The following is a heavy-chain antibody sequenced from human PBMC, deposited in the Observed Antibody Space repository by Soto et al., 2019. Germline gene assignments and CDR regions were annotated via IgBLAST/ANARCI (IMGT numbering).Heavy chain of an antibody. J-gene: IGHJ3*02. CDR3: VKNRTGPTLGSDAFDI. CDR1: GFTFSSYA. D-gene: IGHD3-9*01. CDR2: IISNGGST. Sequence: GGSLRLSCSASGFTFSSYAMHWVRQAPGKGLEYVSAIISNGGSTYYADSVKGRFTISRDNSKNTLYLQMSSLRAEDTAVYYCVKNRTGPTLGSDAFDIWGQGTMVTVSS. V-gene: IGHV3-64D*06.